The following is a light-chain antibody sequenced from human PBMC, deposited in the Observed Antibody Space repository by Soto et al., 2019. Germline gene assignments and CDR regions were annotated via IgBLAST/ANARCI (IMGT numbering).Light chain of an antibody. V-gene: IGKV3-15*01. CDR3: QQYNNWPIT. CDR1: QNVSSN. CDR2: AAS. Sequence: DKVMTQSPATLSVSPGERATLSCRASQNVSSNLAWYQQKPGQAPRLLIYAASTRATDIPARFSGSGSGTEFTLTISSLQSEDFAIYYCQQYNNWPITFGQGTRLEIK. J-gene: IGKJ5*01.